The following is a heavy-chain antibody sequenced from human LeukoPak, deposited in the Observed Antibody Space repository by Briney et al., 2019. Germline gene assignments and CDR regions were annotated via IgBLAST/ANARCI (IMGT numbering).Heavy chain of an antibody. V-gene: IGHV3-74*01. CDR2: INTDGSST. J-gene: IGHJ5*02. CDR1: KFTFSSYW. Sequence: GGSLRLSCAASKFTFSSYWMHWVRQAPGKGLVWVSRINTDGSSTNYADSVKGRFTISRDNAKNTLYLQMNSLRAEDTAVYYCARVLSGSWDWFDPWGQGTLVTVSS. D-gene: IGHD3-22*01. CDR3: ARVLSGSWDWFDP.